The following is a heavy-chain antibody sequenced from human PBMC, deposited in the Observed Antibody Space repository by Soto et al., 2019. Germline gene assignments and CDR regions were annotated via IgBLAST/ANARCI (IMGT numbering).Heavy chain of an antibody. V-gene: IGHV3-33*08. Sequence: GGSLRLYCAASGFTFSSYGMHWVRQAPGKGLEWVAVIWYDGSNKYYADSVKGRFTISRDNSKNTLYLQMNSLRAEDTAVYYCARGGEYCSSTSCYVDYYYYMDVWGKGTTVTVSS. D-gene: IGHD2-2*01. CDR3: ARGGEYCSSTSCYVDYYYYMDV. CDR2: IWYDGSNK. J-gene: IGHJ6*03. CDR1: GFTFSSYG.